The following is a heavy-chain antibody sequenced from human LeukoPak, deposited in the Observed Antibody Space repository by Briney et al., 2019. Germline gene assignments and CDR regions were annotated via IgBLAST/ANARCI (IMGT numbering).Heavy chain of an antibody. CDR1: GFTFSSYA. J-gene: IGHJ3*02. CDR3: VEAPRTTVVGFDI. Sequence: GGSLRLSCSASGFTFSSYAMHWVRQAPGQGLEYVSAISSTGGSTYYADSVKGRFTISRDSSKNTLYLQMSSLRAEDTSVYYCVEAPRTTVVGFDIWGQGTMVTVSS. V-gene: IGHV3-64D*09. CDR2: ISSTGGST. D-gene: IGHD4-11*01.